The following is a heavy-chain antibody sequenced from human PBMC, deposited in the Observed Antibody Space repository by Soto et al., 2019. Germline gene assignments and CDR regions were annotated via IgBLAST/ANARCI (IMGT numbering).Heavy chain of an antibody. D-gene: IGHD3-3*01. V-gene: IGHV1-58*01. Sequence: AVKVSCKASGFTFTSSAVQWVRQARGQRLEWIGWIVVGSGNTNYAQKFQERVTITRDMSTSTAYMELSSLRSEDTAVYYCAADFWSGYRFHYWGQGTLVTVSS. CDR3: AADFWSGYRFHY. J-gene: IGHJ4*02. CDR1: GFTFTSSA. CDR2: IVVGSGNT.